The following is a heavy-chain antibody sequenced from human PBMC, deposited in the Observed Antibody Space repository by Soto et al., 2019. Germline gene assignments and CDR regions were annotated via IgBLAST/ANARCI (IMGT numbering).Heavy chain of an antibody. CDR2: ISAYNGNT. CDR3: ARGGSYWGRYYYYGMDV. D-gene: IGHD1-26*01. V-gene: IGHV1-18*01. CDR1: GYTFTSYG. J-gene: IGHJ6*02. Sequence: QVQLVQSGAEVKKPGASVKVSCKASGYTFTSYGISWVRQAPGQGLEWMGWISAYNGNTNYAQKLQGRVTMTTDTSTRTAYKELRSLRSDDTAVYYCARGGSYWGRYYYYGMDVWGQGTTVTVSS.